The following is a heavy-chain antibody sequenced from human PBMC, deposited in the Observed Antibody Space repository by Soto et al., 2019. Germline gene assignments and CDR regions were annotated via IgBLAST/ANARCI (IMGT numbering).Heavy chain of an antibody. CDR1: GCSVTGGRYY. CDR3: ARMYSSGSGWFHP. Sequence: SETLSLTCFVSGCSVTGGRYYWSWIRHHPGKGLEWIGSFYSSGSIIYNPSLRSRVSISGDTSSNQFSMSLTSVTAADTARYYCARMYSSGSGWFHPWGQGTLVTVSS. D-gene: IGHD6-19*01. CDR2: FYSSGSI. V-gene: IGHV4-39*07. J-gene: IGHJ5*02.